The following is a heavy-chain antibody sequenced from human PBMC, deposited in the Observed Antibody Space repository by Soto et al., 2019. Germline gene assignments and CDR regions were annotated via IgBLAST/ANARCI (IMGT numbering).Heavy chain of an antibody. CDR1: GGSISSYY. CDR3: ARGTIFGVVNYYYYGMDV. J-gene: IGHJ6*02. V-gene: IGHV4-59*01. D-gene: IGHD3-3*01. Sequence: LSLTCTVSGGSISSYYWSWIRQPPGKGLEWIGYIYYSGSTNYNPSLKSRVTISVDTSKNQFSLKLSSVTAADTAVYYCARGTIFGVVNYYYYGMDVWGQGTTVTVSS. CDR2: IYYSGST.